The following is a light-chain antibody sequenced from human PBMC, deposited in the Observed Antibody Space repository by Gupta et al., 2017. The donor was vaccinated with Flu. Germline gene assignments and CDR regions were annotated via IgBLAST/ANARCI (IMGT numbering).Light chain of an antibody. CDR2: GAS. CDR3: HQYGCSPIT. Sequence: LTQSPGTLSLSPGERATLSCRASQSVSSSLAWYQQKPGQTPRLLIYGASSRATGIPDRFSGSGSGTDFTLTINRLEPEDFAVYYCHQYGCSPITFGQGTRLEIQ. CDR1: QSVSSS. V-gene: IGKV3-20*01. J-gene: IGKJ5*01.